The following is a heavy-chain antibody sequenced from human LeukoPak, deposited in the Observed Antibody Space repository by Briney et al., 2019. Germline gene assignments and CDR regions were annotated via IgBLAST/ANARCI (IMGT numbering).Heavy chain of an antibody. J-gene: IGHJ4*02. CDR2: IRQDGREK. CDR3: VGGIGWQPDY. D-gene: IGHD6-19*01. CDR1: PGITFSDYW. Sequence: PGGSLRLSCAASPGITFSDYWMNWVRQAPGKGLEWVAIIRQDGREKLYLDSVKDRFTISRDNAKSSVYLQINSLRAEDAAVYYCVGGIGWQPDYWGQGTLVTVSS. V-gene: IGHV3-7*03.